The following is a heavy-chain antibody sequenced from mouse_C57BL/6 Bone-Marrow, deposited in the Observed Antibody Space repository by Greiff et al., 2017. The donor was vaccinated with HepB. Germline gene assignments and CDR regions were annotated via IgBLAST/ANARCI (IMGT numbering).Heavy chain of an antibody. CDR1: GFTFSDYG. D-gene: IGHD1-1*01. Sequence: EVKLVESGGGLVKPGGSLKLSCAASGFTFSDYGMHWVRQAPEKGLEWVAYISSGSSTIYYADTVKGRFTISRDNAKNNLFLQMTSLRSEDTAMYYCARNYYGSSLYFDYWGQGTTLTVSS. CDR3: ARNYYGSSLYFDY. J-gene: IGHJ2*01. CDR2: ISSGSSTI. V-gene: IGHV5-17*01.